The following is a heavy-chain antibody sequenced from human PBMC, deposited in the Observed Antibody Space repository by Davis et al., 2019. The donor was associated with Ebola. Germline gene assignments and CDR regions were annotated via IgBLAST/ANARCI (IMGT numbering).Heavy chain of an antibody. CDR1: GGSISSYY. J-gene: IGHJ4*02. D-gene: IGHD1-26*01. Sequence: MPSETLSLTCTVSGGSISSYYWSWIRQPPGKGLEWIGYIYYSGSTNYNPSLKSRVTISVDTSKNQFSLKLSSVTAADTAVYYYARDTGVGATAGLDYWGQGTLVTVSS. CDR2: IYYSGST. V-gene: IGHV4-59*01. CDR3: ARDTGVGATAGLDY.